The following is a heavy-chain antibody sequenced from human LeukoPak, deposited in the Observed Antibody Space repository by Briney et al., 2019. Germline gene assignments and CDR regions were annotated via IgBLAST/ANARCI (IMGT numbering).Heavy chain of an antibody. CDR3: ARDPNSYDSH. D-gene: IGHD3-22*01. CDR1: GFTFSSFW. V-gene: IGHV3-74*01. J-gene: IGHJ4*02. Sequence: GGSLRLSCAVSGFTFSSFWMHWVRQVPGKGLEWVSRITPDGNGSTYAASVQGRFTISRDNAKDTVYLQMSNLRAEDTAPYYCARDPNSYDSHLGQGTLVTASS. CDR2: ITPDGNGS.